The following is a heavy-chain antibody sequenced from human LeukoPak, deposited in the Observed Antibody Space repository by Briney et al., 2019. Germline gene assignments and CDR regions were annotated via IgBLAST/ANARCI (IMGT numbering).Heavy chain of an antibody. V-gene: IGHV3-21*01. Sequence: GGSLRLSCAASGLTFSSYSMNWVRQAPGKGREWVSSISSSSSYIYYADSVKGRFTISRDNAKNSLYLQMNSLRAEDTAVYYCARSRVARSGSSSTFDYWGQGTLVTVSS. CDR2: ISSSSSYI. J-gene: IGHJ4*02. CDR3: ARSRVARSGSSSTFDY. D-gene: IGHD6-6*01. CDR1: GLTFSSYS.